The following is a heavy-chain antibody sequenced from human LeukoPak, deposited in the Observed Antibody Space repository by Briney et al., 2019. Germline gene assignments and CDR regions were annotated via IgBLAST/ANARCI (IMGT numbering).Heavy chain of an antibody. J-gene: IGHJ4*02. V-gene: IGHV1-2*02. D-gene: IGHD3-10*01. CDR2: INPNSGGT. Sequence: GASVKVSCKASGYTFSGYYIHWVRQAPGQGLEWMGWINPNSGGTKSAQKFQGRVTMTRDTSISTSYMELSRLTSDETAVYYCARTYGSRSYQDEYYFDYWGQGTLVTVSS. CDR3: ARTYGSRSYQDEYYFDY. CDR1: GYTFSGYY.